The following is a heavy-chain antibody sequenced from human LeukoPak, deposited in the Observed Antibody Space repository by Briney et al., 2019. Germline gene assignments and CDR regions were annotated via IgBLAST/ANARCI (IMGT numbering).Heavy chain of an antibody. CDR2: LKQDGSEK. J-gene: IGHJ4*02. CDR1: GFTFSGYL. D-gene: IGHD6-13*01. Sequence: GGSLRLSCAASGFTFSGYLMHWVRQAPGKGLEWVANLKQDGSEKHFADSVKGRFTISRDNAENSLYLQMNSLRAEDTAMYYCARGTIAAPGTDYWGQGTLVTVSS. V-gene: IGHV3-7*01. CDR3: ARGTIAAPGTDY.